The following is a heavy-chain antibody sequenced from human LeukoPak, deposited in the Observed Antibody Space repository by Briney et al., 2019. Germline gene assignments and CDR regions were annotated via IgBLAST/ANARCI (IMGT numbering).Heavy chain of an antibody. D-gene: IGHD2-2*01. CDR1: GYTFTGYY. V-gene: IGHV1-2*02. Sequence: ASVKVSCKASGYTFTGYYMHWVRQAPGQGLEWMGWINPNSGGTNYAQKFQGRVTMTRDTSISTAYMELNRLRSDDTAVYYCARDLIRRVVPAAMKYYYYGMDVWGQGTTVTVSS. CDR3: ARDLIRRVVPAAMKYYYYGMDV. J-gene: IGHJ6*02. CDR2: INPNSGGT.